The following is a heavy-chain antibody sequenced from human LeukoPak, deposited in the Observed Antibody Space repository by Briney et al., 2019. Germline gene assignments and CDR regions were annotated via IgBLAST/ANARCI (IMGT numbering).Heavy chain of an antibody. CDR1: GGSISSYY. J-gene: IGHJ4*02. CDR2: IYYSGST. CDR3: ARDLGDPDYYDSSGYSY. D-gene: IGHD3-22*01. V-gene: IGHV4-59*01. Sequence: SETLSLTCTVSGGSISSYYWSWIRQPPGKGLEWIGYIYYSGSTNYNPSLKSRVTISVDTSENQFSLKLSSVTAADTAVYYCARDLGDPDYYDSSGYSYWGQGTLVTVSS.